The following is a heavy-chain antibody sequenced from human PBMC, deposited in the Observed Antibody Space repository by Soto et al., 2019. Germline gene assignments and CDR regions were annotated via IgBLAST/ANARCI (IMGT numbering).Heavy chain of an antibody. V-gene: IGHV3-21*01. Sequence: EVQLVESGGGLVQPGGSLRLSCAASGFTFSSYSMNWVRQAPGKGLEWGSSISRSSSYIYYADSVKCRFTISIENAKNSWSLQKTSLRAEDTAVYYSARDNARADYSIDYWGQGTLVTVSS. CDR1: GFTFSSYS. CDR3: ARDNARADYSIDY. J-gene: IGHJ4*02. D-gene: IGHD2-21*01. CDR2: ISRSSSYI.